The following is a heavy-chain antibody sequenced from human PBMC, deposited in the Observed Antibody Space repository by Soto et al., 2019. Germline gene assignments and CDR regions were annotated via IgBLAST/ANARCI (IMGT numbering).Heavy chain of an antibody. CDR2: INPSGGST. V-gene: IGHV1-46*03. CDR3: ARDQGMYNWNYGKSYYFDY. CDR1: GYTFTSYY. J-gene: IGHJ4*02. Sequence: QVQLVQSGAEVKKPGASVKVSCKASGYTFTSYYMHWVRQAPGQGLEWMGIINPSGGSTSYAQKFQGRVTMTRDTSTSTVYMELSSLRSEDTAVYYCARDQGMYNWNYGKSYYFDYWGQGTLVTVSS. D-gene: IGHD1-7*01.